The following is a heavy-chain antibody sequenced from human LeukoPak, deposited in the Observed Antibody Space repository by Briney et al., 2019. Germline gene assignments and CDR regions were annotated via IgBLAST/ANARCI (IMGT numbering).Heavy chain of an antibody. V-gene: IGHV3-53*01. J-gene: IGHJ3*02. Sequence: PGGSLRLSCAASGFTFSSYAMSWVRQAPGKGLEWVSVIYSGGSTYYADSVKGRFTISRDNSKNTLYLQMNSLRAEDTAVYYCASFGGRGGSAFDTWGQGTMVTVSS. D-gene: IGHD3-10*01. CDR2: IYSGGST. CDR1: GFTFSSYA. CDR3: ASFGGRGGSAFDT.